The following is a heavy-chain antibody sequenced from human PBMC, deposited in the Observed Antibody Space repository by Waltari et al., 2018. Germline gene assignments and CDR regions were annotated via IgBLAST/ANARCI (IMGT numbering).Heavy chain of an antibody. V-gene: IGHV4-34*01. J-gene: IGHJ6*02. CDR2: INHSGST. CDR1: GGSFSGYY. CDR3: ARLGGSSWYYYYGMDV. Sequence: QVQLQQWGAGLLKPSETLSLTCAVYGGSFSGYYWSWIRQPPGKGLEWIGEINHSGSTNYNPSLKSRVTISVDTSKNQFSLKLSSVTAADTAVYYCARLGGSSWYYYYGMDVWGQGTTVIVSS. D-gene: IGHD6-13*01.